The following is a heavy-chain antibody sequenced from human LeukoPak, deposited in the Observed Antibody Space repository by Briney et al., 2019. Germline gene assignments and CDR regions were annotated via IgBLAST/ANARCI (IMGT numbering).Heavy chain of an antibody. J-gene: IGHJ4*02. D-gene: IGHD6-19*01. CDR1: GFTFSRYW. V-gene: IGHV3-7*03. CDR2: IKTDGSQK. CDR3: AKDQRSIAVAGYFDY. Sequence: RGSLRLSCVASGFTFSRYWMGWVRQAPGKGLEWVATIKTDGSQKLYVDSVRGRFTISRDNAENSLYLQMNSLRAEDTAIYYCAKDQRSIAVAGYFDYWGQGTLVTVSS.